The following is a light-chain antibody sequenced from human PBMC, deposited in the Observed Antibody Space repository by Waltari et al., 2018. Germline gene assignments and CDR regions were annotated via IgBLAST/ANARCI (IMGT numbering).Light chain of an antibody. J-gene: IGKJ1*01. CDR2: GAS. V-gene: IGKV1-8*01. CDR1: QGISNF. CDR3: QQYNSYPWT. Sequence: AIRMTQSPSSLSASTGDRVTITCRASQGISNFLAWYQQKPGKAPDLLIYGASTLQSGVPSRFTGSGSGTDFTLTISSLQPDDFATYYCQQYNSYPWTFGQGTKVEIK.